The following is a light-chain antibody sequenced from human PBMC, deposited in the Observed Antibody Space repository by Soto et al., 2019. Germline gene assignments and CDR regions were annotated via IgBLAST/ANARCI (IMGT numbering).Light chain of an antibody. CDR3: QQSYSFPGT. J-gene: IGKJ1*01. Sequence: DIQMTPTPSPLSASGGYRFTITCRASQSISRCLAWYQQKPGRAPRLLIYAASSLQSGVPSRFSGSRSGTDFTLTISSLQPDDFALYYCQQSYSFPGTFGQGTKVDIK. V-gene: IGKV1-39*01. CDR1: QSISRC. CDR2: AAS.